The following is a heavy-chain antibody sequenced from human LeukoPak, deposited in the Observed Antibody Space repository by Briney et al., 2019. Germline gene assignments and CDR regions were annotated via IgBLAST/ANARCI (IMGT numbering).Heavy chain of an antibody. Sequence: ASVKVSCKASGYTFTSYGISWVRQAPGQGLEWMGWINPNSGGTNYAQKFQGWVTMTRDTSISTAYMELSRLRSDDTAVYYCARLYYDSPGGMDVWGQGTTVTVSS. CDR2: INPNSGGT. V-gene: IGHV1-2*04. CDR1: GYTFTSYG. CDR3: ARLYYDSPGGMDV. J-gene: IGHJ6*02. D-gene: IGHD3-22*01.